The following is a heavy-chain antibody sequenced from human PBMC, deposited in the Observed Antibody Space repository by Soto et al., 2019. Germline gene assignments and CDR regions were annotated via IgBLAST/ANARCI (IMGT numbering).Heavy chain of an antibody. CDR2: ISLYSDGT. CDR1: GYTFSNYG. Sequence: QVQLVQSGGEVKRPGASVKVSCKTSGYTFSNYGITWVRQAPGQPLEWLGWISLYSDGTNYAQKFQGRGTMTTDTSTSTAYLELRSLRSDDTAVYYCARTVEYDSIPYYYADFWGQGTLVTVSS. D-gene: IGHD2-21*01. J-gene: IGHJ4*01. CDR3: ARTVEYDSIPYYYADF. V-gene: IGHV1-18*01.